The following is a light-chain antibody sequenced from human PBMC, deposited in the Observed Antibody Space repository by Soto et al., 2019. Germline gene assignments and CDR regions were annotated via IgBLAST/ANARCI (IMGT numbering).Light chain of an antibody. CDR3: QQYNNGPFT. J-gene: IGKJ3*01. CDR2: GAS. Sequence: EIVMTHSPATLSVSPGERATLSCRASQSVSSNLAWYQQKPGQAPRLLIYGASTRATGIPARFSGSGSGTEFTLTISSLQSEDFAVYYCQQYNNGPFTFGPGTKVDIK. CDR1: QSVSSN. V-gene: IGKV3-15*01.